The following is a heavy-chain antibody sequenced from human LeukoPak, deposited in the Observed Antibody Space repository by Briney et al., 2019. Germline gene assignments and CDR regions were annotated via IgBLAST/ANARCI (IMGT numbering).Heavy chain of an antibody. Sequence: ASVKVSCKASGYTFTSYYMHWVRQAPGQGLEWMGWMNPNSGNIGYAQKFQGRVTMTRNTSISTAYMELSSLRSEDTAVYYCARAVVPADRYYYYGMDVWGQGTTVTVSS. D-gene: IGHD2-2*01. J-gene: IGHJ6*02. CDR3: ARAVVPADRYYYYGMDV. CDR2: MNPNSGNI. CDR1: GYTFTSYY. V-gene: IGHV1-8*02.